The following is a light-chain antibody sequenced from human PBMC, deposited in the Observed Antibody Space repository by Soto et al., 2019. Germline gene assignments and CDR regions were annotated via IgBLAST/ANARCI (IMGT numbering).Light chain of an antibody. CDR1: QSISSW. CDR3: QQYNRFPYT. Sequence: DIQMTQSPSTLAASVGDRVTLTCRASQSISSWLAWYQQTAGKAPKLLIYEASSLESGVPSRFTGSASGTEFTLTISSLQPDDFATYYCQQYNRFPYTFGQGTKLEIK. V-gene: IGKV1-5*01. CDR2: EAS. J-gene: IGKJ2*01.